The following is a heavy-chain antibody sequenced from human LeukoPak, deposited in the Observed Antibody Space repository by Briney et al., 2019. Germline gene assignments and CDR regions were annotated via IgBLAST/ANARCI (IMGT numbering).Heavy chain of an antibody. Sequence: VASVKVSCKASGYTFTSYGTSWARQAPGQGLEWMGWISAYNGNTNYAQKLQGRVTMTTDTSTSTAYMELRSLRSDDTAVYYCARARRSGWYEGFDYWGQGTLVTVSS. V-gene: IGHV1-18*01. CDR2: ISAYNGNT. J-gene: IGHJ4*02. CDR1: GYTFTSYG. D-gene: IGHD6-19*01. CDR3: ARARRSGWYEGFDY.